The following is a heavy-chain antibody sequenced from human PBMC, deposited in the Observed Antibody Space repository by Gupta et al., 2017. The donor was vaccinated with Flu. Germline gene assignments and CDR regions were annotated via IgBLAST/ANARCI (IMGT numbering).Heavy chain of an antibody. CDR2: LITPFESM. CDR1: SFSSCG. Sequence: SFSSCGVTGGRQAPGQGREWIGGLITPFESMRDAQKFQGRVTITADRSTKTAYMELSSLRSEDSAVYYCARDYGDVFAMDVWGQGTTVNVSS. J-gene: IGHJ6*02. V-gene: IGHV1-69*06. D-gene: IGHD4-17*01. CDR3: ARDYGDVFAMDV.